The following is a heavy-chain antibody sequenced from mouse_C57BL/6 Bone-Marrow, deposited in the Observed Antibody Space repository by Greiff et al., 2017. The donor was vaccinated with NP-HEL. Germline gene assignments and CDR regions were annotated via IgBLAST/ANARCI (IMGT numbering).Heavy chain of an antibody. J-gene: IGHJ2*01. D-gene: IGHD1-1*01. V-gene: IGHV1-82*01. CDR2: IYPGDGDT. CDR3: ARGPYYYGSSDYFDY. CDR1: GYAFSSSW. Sequence: LQESGPELVKPGASVKISCKASGYAFSSSWMNWVKQRPGKGLEWIGRIYPGDGDTNYNGKFKGKATLTADKSSSTAYMQLSSLTSEDSAVYFCARGPYYYGSSDYFDYWGQGTTLTVSS.